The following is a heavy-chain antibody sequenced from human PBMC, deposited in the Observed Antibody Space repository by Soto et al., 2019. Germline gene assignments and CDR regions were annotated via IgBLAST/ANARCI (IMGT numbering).Heavy chain of an antibody. CDR2: IYHSGST. Sequence: QVQLQESGPGLVKPPGTLSLTCAVSGGSISSSNWWSWVRQPPGKGLEWIGEIYHSGSTNYNPSLKSRVTISVDKSKNQFSLKLSSVTAADTAVYYCAREVPPNYYDSSGYYSGFDYWGQGTLVTVSS. V-gene: IGHV4-4*03. CDR1: GGSISSSNW. D-gene: IGHD3-22*01. CDR3: AREVPPNYYDSSGYYSGFDY. J-gene: IGHJ4*02.